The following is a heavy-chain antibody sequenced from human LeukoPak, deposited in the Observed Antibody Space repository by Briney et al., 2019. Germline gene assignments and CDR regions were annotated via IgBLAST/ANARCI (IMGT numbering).Heavy chain of an antibody. CDR1: GFTFSNAW. CDR2: ISGGSGST. V-gene: IGHV3-23*01. J-gene: IGHJ4*02. CDR3: AKHRFESGGYHSTD. Sequence: GGSLRLSCAASGFTFSNAWMNWVRQAPGKGLAWVSTISGGSGSTYCAASVKGRFTISRDNSKNTLYLQMNSLRDEDTAVYYCAKHRFESGGYHSTDWGQGTLVTVS. D-gene: IGHD3-22*01.